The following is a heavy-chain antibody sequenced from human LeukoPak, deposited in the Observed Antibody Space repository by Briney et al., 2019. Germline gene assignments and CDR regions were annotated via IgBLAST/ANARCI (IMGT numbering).Heavy chain of an antibody. CDR2: IYYSGST. Sequence: PSGTLSLTCTVSGGSISSYYWSWIRQPPGKGLEWIGYIYYSGSTNYNPSLKSRVTISVDTSKNQFSLKLSSVTAADTAVYYCARGLGGSGSYWYYGMDVWGQGTTVTVSS. V-gene: IGHV4-59*01. CDR1: GGSISSYY. J-gene: IGHJ6*02. D-gene: IGHD3-10*01. CDR3: ARGLGGSGSYWYYGMDV.